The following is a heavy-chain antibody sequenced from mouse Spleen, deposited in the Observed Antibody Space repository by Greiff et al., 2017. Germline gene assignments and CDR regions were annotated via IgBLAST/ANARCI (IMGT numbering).Heavy chain of an antibody. V-gene: IGHV2-5*01. J-gene: IGHJ4*01. CDR2: IWRGGST. D-gene: IGHD2-4*01. CDR3: AKSTMMTTRAMDY. CDR1: GFSLITYG. Sequence: VQGVESGPGLVQPSQSLSITCTVSGFSLITYGVHWVRQSPGKGLEWLGVIWRGGSTDYNAAFMSRLSITKDNSKSQVFFKMNSLQADDTAIYYCAKSTMMTTRAMDYWGQGTSVTVSS.